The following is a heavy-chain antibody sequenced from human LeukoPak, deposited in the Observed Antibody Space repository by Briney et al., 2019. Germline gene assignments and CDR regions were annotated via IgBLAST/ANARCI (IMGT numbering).Heavy chain of an antibody. D-gene: IGHD6-13*01. CDR2: ISYDGNNK. J-gene: IGHJ4*02. V-gene: IGHV3-30-3*01. Sequence: GGSLRLSCAASGFTFSSHAMNWVRQAPGKGLEWVAVISYDGNNKYYADSVKGRFTISRDNSKNTLYLQMNSLRAEDTAVYYCAKERGSSWSPVDYFDYWGQGTLVTVSS. CDR1: GFTFSSHA. CDR3: AKERGSSWSPVDYFDY.